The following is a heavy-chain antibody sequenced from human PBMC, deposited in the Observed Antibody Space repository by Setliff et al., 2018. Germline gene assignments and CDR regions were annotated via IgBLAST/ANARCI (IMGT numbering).Heavy chain of an antibody. D-gene: IGHD3-22*01. Sequence: GGSLRLSCAASGFTFTNYAMSWVRQAPGKGLEWVSYISSRSTYIGYADSVKGRFTISRDNANQSLYLQMNTLRAEDTAVYYCARLALTGYDSSGYYYALDYYYYMDVWGKGTTVTV. CDR1: GFTFTNYA. CDR3: ARLALTGYDSSGYYYALDYYYYMDV. CDR2: ISSRSTYI. J-gene: IGHJ6*03. V-gene: IGHV3-21*01.